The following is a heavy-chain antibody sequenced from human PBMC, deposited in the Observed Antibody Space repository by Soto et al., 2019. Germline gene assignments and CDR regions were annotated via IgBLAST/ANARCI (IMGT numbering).Heavy chain of an antibody. Sequence: GGSLRLSCAASGFTFSNYGMHWVRQTPGKGLEWVALILYDGSNKYYGDSVKGRFTISRDNSKNTLYLQVSSLRAEDTAVYYCAKSRDAYNFYFYDGMDVWGRGTTVTVSS. V-gene: IGHV3-30*18. CDR1: GFTFSNYG. CDR3: AKSRDAYNFYFYDGMDV. J-gene: IGHJ6*02. D-gene: IGHD2-2*01. CDR2: ILYDGSNK.